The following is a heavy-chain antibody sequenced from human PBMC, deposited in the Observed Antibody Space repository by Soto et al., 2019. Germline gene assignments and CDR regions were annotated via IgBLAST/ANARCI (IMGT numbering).Heavy chain of an antibody. CDR1: GFTFSSYA. D-gene: IGHD6-19*01. CDR3: ARDQVVAVAGVFDY. V-gene: IGHV3-30-3*01. CDR2: ISYDGSNK. J-gene: IGHJ4*02. Sequence: GGSLRLSCAASGFTFSSYAMHWVRQAPGKGLEWVAVISYDGSNKYYADSVKGRFTISRDNSKNTLYLQMNSLRAEDTAVYYCARDQVVAVAGVFDYWGQGTLVTVSS.